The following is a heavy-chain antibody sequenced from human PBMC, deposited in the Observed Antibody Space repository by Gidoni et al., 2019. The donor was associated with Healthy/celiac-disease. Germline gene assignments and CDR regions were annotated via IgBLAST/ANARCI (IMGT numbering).Heavy chain of an antibody. CDR1: GFTFSSYG. Sequence: QVQLVESGGGVVQPGRSLRLSCAASGFTFSSYGMHWVRQAPGKGLEWVAVIWYDGSNKYYEDSVKGRFTISRDNYKNTLYLKMNSLRAEDTAVYYCARDVDYYDSRGYPAWGQGTLVTVSS. CDR3: ARDVDYYDSRGYPA. V-gene: IGHV3-33*01. D-gene: IGHD3-22*01. CDR2: IWYDGSNK. J-gene: IGHJ4*02.